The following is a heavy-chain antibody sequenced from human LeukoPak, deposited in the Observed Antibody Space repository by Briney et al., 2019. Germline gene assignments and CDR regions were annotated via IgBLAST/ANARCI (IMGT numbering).Heavy chain of an antibody. CDR2: IYWDDDK. D-gene: IGHD3-9*01. Sequence: ESGPTLVKPTQTVTLTCTFSGFPLSTTNVAVGWIRQPPGKALDWLALIYWDDDKRYSPSLRNRLTITKDTSKNQVVLRMTNMDPVDTATYYRAHRRTDNLFDYWGPGILVTVSS. CDR3: AHRRTDNLFDY. CDR1: GFPLSTTNVA. V-gene: IGHV2-5*02. J-gene: IGHJ4*02.